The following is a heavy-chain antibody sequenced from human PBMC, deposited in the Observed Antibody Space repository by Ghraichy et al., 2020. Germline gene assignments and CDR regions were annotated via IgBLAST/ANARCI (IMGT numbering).Heavy chain of an antibody. CDR2: IKQDGSEK. Sequence: GESLNISCAASGFTFSSYWMSWVRQAPGKGLEWVANIKQDGSEKYYLDSVKGRFTISRDNAKNSLYLQMNSLRAEDTAVYYCARGGGSYGEGYFDYWGQGTLVTVSS. D-gene: IGHD1-26*01. CDR1: GFTFSSYW. V-gene: IGHV3-7*03. J-gene: IGHJ4*02. CDR3: ARGGGSYGEGYFDY.